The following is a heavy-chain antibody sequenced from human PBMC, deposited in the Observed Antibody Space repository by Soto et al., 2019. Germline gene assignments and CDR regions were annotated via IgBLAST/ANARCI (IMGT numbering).Heavy chain of an antibody. D-gene: IGHD3-9*01. CDR2: VSGSANST. CDR3: ATSFRYFDN. CDR1: GFTFSSYA. Sequence: GGSLRLSCAASGFTFSSYAMHWVRQAPVKGLEWVATVSGSANSTYYVDSVKGRFFISRDNSKNTVTLQMNNLTIDDTAVYYCATSFRYFDNWGQGTRVTVSS. V-gene: IGHV3-23*01. J-gene: IGHJ4*02.